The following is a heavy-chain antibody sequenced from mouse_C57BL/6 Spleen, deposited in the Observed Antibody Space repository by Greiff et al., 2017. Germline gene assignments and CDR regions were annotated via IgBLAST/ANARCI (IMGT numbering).Heavy chain of an antibody. CDR3: ARDRDYYGSSYGYFDV. V-gene: IGHV5-16*01. Sequence: EVHLVESEGGLVQPGSSMKLSCTASGFTFSDYYMAWVRQVPEKGLEWVANINYDGSSTYYLDSLKSRFIISRDNAKNILYLQMSSLKSEDTATYYCARDRDYYGSSYGYFDVWGTGTTVTVSS. J-gene: IGHJ1*03. CDR2: INYDGSST. CDR1: GFTFSDYY. D-gene: IGHD1-1*01.